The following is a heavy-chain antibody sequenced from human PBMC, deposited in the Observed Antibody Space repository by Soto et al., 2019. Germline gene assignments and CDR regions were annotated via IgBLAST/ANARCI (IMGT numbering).Heavy chain of an antibody. CDR3: AKAKNDYNWDNRPPFDY. V-gene: IGHV3-23*01. Sequence: PGGSLRLSCEASGFTLRNYAMTWIRQAPGKGLEWVSLISANDVGTYYAESVKTRFTISTDQSRNTVYLRMDSLRADDTAIYYCAKAKNDYNWDNRPPFDYWGQGTLVTSPQ. D-gene: IGHD1-20*01. J-gene: IGHJ4*02. CDR2: ISANDVGT. CDR1: GFTLRNYA.